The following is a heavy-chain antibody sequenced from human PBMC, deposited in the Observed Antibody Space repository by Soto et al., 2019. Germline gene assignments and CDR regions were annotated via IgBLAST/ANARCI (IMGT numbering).Heavy chain of an antibody. Sequence: GGSLRLSCAASGFTFSSYAMHWVRQAPGKGLEWVAVISYDGSNKYYADSVKGRFTISRDNSKNTLYLQMNSLRAEDTAVYYCAGTKTGIAAAGHIDYWGQGTLVTVSS. CDR1: GFTFSSYA. D-gene: IGHD6-13*01. CDR3: AGTKTGIAAAGHIDY. CDR2: ISYDGSNK. V-gene: IGHV3-30*04. J-gene: IGHJ4*02.